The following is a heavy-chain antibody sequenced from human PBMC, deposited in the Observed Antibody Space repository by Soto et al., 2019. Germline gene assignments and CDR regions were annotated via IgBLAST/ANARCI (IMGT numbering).Heavy chain of an antibody. D-gene: IGHD5-12*01. CDR2: IGTGGDT. CDR3: ARVAPGWYFDR. CDR1: GFTFSSHD. Sequence: EVQLVESGGGLVQPGGSLRLSCAASGFTFSSHDMHWVRQAAGKGLEWVSAIGTGGDTYYQDSVKGRFSISREDFKNSLFLQMNNLGDGDTAVYYCARVAPGWYFDRWGRGTQVFVSS. V-gene: IGHV3-13*01. J-gene: IGHJ2*01.